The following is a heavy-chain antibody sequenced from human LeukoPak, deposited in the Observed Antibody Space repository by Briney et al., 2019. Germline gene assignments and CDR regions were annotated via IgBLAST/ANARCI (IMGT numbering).Heavy chain of an antibody. Sequence: GGSLRLSCVASGFSFSSFWMTWVRQAPGKGLEWVANINQEGSEKNYADSVKGRFIISRDNATNSVYLQLNSLTAEDTAVYYCAREGGVTGYDLLDYWGQGTLVTVSS. D-gene: IGHD5-12*01. V-gene: IGHV3-7*01. CDR3: AREGGVTGYDLLDY. J-gene: IGHJ4*02. CDR1: GFSFSSFW. CDR2: INQEGSEK.